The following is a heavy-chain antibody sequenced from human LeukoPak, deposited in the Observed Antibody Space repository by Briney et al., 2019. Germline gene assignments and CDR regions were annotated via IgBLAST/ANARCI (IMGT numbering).Heavy chain of an antibody. J-gene: IGHJ4*02. V-gene: IGHV3-21*01. Sequence: GGSLRLSCAASGFTFSSYSMNWVRQAPGKGLEWVSSISSSSSYIYYADSVKGRFTISRDNAKNSLYLQMNSLRAEDTAVYYFASDYGSGSTTDYWGQGTLVTVSS. D-gene: IGHD3-10*01. CDR3: ASDYGSGSTTDY. CDR2: ISSSSSYI. CDR1: GFTFSSYS.